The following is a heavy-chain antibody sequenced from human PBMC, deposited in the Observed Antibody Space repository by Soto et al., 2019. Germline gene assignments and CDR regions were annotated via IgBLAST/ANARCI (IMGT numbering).Heavy chain of an antibody. CDR2: IIPILGIA. Sequence: QVQLVQSGAEVKKPGSSVKVSCKASGGTFSSYTISWVRQAPGQGLEWMGRIIPILGIANYAQKFQGRVTIPADKSTSTAYMELSSLRSEDTAVYYCARGGSSGWYSFDYWGQGTLVTVPS. V-gene: IGHV1-69*02. CDR3: ARGGSSGWYSFDY. J-gene: IGHJ4*02. D-gene: IGHD6-19*01. CDR1: GGTFSSYT.